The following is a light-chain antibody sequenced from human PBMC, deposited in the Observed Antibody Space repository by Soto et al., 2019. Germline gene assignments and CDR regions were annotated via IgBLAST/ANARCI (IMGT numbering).Light chain of an antibody. CDR1: SSNIGAGYD. CDR2: GNS. Sequence: QSVLTQPPSVSGAPGQRVTISCTGSSSNIGAGYDVHWYRHLPGTAPKLLIYGNSNRPSGVPDRFSGSKSGTSASLAITGLQAEGEADYYCQSYDSSLSGSVFGGGTKLTVL. V-gene: IGLV1-40*01. J-gene: IGLJ2*01. CDR3: QSYDSSLSGSV.